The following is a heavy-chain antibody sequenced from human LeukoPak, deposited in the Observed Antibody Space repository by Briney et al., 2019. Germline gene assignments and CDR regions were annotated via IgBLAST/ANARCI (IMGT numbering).Heavy chain of an antibody. CDR1: GFAFSSYA. V-gene: IGHV3-23*01. D-gene: IGHD5-12*01. CDR3: AKESYSGYSGYDPNFDY. J-gene: IGHJ4*02. Sequence: GGSLRLSCAASGFAFSSYAMSWVRQAPGKGLEWVSTISGSGGSTYYADSVKGRFTISRDNSKNTLYLQMNSLRAEDTAVYYCAKESYSGYSGYDPNFDYWGQGALVTVSS. CDR2: ISGSGGST.